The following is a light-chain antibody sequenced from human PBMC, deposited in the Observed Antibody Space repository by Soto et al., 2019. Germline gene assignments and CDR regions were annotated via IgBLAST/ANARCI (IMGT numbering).Light chain of an antibody. V-gene: IGKV1-5*03. CDR3: QEYNSYWT. J-gene: IGKJ1*01. CDR2: KAS. Sequence: EIQVNQSPSTLSASVGDRVTITCRASQSISNWLAWYQQKPGKAPKLLIYKASSLESGVPSRFSGSGSGTEFTLTISSLQPDDFGTYYCQEYNSYWTLGQGTKVDIK. CDR1: QSISNW.